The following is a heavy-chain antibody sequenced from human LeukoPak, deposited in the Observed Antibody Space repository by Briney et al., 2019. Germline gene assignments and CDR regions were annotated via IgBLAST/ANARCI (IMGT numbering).Heavy chain of an antibody. CDR3: ARAMEVDY. Sequence: GASVKVSCKASGYTFTGYYMHWVRQAPGQGLEWMGWINPNSGGTDYAQKFQGRVTMTRDTSISTVYMELSRLRSDDTAAYYCARAMEVDYWGQGTLVTVSS. J-gene: IGHJ4*02. CDR1: GYTFTGYY. CDR2: INPNSGGT. V-gene: IGHV1-2*02. D-gene: IGHD3-10*01.